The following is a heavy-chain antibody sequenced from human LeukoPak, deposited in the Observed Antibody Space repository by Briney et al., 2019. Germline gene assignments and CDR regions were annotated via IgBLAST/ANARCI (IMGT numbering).Heavy chain of an antibody. CDR3: IRDFRSADL. Sequence: GRSLRLSCVASGFTFSNYWMHWVRQPPGKGLVWVSRIYVDGHTTNYADSVKGRFTISRDNAKNTVYLEMNSLSVEDTATYYCIRDFRSADLWGQGTLVTVTS. V-gene: IGHV3-74*01. CDR2: IYVDGHTT. J-gene: IGHJ5*02. CDR1: GFTFSNYW.